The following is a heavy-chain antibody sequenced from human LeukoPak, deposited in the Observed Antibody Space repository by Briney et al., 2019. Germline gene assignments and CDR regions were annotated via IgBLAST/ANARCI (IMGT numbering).Heavy chain of an antibody. D-gene: IGHD3-3*01. Sequence: PGGSLSLSCAASGFTFSSYAMSWVCQAPGKGLEWVSAISGSGGSTYYADSVKGRFTISRDNSKNTLYLQMNSLRAEDTAVYYCARIGGIRFLEWLLYRFDYWGQGTLVTVSS. CDR3: ARIGGIRFLEWLLYRFDY. CDR2: ISGSGGST. V-gene: IGHV3-23*01. J-gene: IGHJ4*02. CDR1: GFTFSSYA.